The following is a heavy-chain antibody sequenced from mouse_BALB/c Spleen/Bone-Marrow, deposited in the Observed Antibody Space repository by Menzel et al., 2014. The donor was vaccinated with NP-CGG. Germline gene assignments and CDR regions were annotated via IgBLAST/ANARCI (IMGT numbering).Heavy chain of an antibody. V-gene: IGHV14-3*02. J-gene: IGHJ4*01. Sequence: EVKVVESGAELVKPGASVKLSCTASGFNIKDTYMHWVKQRPEQGLEWIGRIDPANGNAKYDPKFQGKATITADTSSNTAYLQLSSLTSEDTAVYYCARSRDYGSSYYAMDYWGQGTSVTVSS. CDR2: IDPANGNA. D-gene: IGHD1-1*01. CDR3: ARSRDYGSSYYAMDY. CDR1: GFNIKDTY.